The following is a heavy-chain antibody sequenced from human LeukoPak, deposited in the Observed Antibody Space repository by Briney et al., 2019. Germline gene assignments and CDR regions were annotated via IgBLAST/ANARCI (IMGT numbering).Heavy chain of an antibody. V-gene: IGHV1-2*02. CDR2: INPNSGGT. D-gene: IGHD3-22*01. Sequence: ASVTVSCKASGYTFTGYYMHWVRQAPGQGLEWMGWINPNSGGTNYAQKFQGRVTMTRDTSISTAYMELSRLRSDDTAVYYCASFTTYYYDSSGYMVDYWGQGTLVTVSS. CDR1: GYTFTGYY. CDR3: ASFTTYYYDSSGYMVDY. J-gene: IGHJ4*02.